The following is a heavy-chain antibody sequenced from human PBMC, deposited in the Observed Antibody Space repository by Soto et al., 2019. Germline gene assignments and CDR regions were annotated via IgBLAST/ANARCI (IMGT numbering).Heavy chain of an antibody. CDR1: GGTFSWSS. J-gene: IGHJ5*02. CDR2: IIPMSGRP. CDR3: AKRGRESANWFDP. V-gene: IGHV1-69*06. Sequence: GASVKVSCKASGGTFSWSSIDWLRQAPGQGPEWMGGIIPMSGRPNYAQRFQGRVTFTADKSTNTVYMEVNSLTKEDTAVYYCAKRGRESANWFDPWGQGTLVTVS.